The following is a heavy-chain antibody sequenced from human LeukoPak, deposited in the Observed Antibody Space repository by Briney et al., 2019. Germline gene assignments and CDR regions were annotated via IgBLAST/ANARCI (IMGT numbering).Heavy chain of an antibody. J-gene: IGHJ2*01. CDR3: ARTPFSSAWYALDWYFDL. CDR1: GGSIRSYY. CDR2: IYYSGST. V-gene: IGHV4-59*01. Sequence: SETLSLTCTVSGGSIRSYYWSWIRQPPGKGLEWIGYIYYSGSTNYNPSLKSRVTISVDTSKNQFSLKLRSVTAADTAVYYCARTPFSSAWYALDWYFDLWGRGTLVTVSS. D-gene: IGHD6-19*01.